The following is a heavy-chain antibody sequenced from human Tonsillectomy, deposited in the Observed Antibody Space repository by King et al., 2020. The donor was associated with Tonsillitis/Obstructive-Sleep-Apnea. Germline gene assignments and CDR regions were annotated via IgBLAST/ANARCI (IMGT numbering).Heavy chain of an antibody. CDR1: GFTFSSYS. V-gene: IGHV3-48*02. CDR3: ARDSSYSFDI. Sequence: VQLVESGGGLVQPGGSLRLSCAASGFTFSSYSMNWVRQAPGKGLEWVSYISTSSSSIYYADSVKGRFTISRDTAKNSLYLQVNSLRDEDTAVYYCARDSSYSFDIWGQGKMVTVSS. J-gene: IGHJ3*02. CDR2: ISTSSSSI. D-gene: IGHD3-10*01.